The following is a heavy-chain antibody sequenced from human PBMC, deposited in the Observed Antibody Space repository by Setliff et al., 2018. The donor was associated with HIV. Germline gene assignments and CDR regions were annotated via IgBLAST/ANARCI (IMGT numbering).Heavy chain of an antibody. Sequence: GSLRLSCAASGFNFKTYGMTWVRQAPGKGLDWVAHIGSSNHGIHYTASVQSRFTVSRDNANNLLFLQMNNLRDEDTAVYYYASFYGDYGYWGHGTQVTVSS. CDR3: ASFYGDYGY. CDR1: GFNFKTYG. V-gene: IGHV3-48*02. J-gene: IGHJ4*01. D-gene: IGHD3-10*01. CDR2: IGSSNHGI.